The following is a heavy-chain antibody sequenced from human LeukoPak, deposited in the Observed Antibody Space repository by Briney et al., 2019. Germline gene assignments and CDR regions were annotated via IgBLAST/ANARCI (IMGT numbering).Heavy chain of an antibody. Sequence: SGTLSLTCAVSGGSISSSNWWSWVRQPPGKGLEWIGEIYHSGSTNYNPSLKSRVTMSVDTSKNQFSLKLSSVTAADTAVYYCARAGGPRWNYGAFDIWGQGTMVTVSS. J-gene: IGHJ3*02. V-gene: IGHV4-4*02. CDR2: IYHSGST. CDR1: GGSISSSNW. D-gene: IGHD1-7*01. CDR3: ARAGGPRWNYGAFDI.